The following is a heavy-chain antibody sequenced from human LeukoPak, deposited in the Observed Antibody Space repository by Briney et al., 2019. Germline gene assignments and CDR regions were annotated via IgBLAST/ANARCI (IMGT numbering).Heavy chain of an antibody. CDR1: GFTFSSYW. J-gene: IGHJ5*02. V-gene: IGHV3-7*01. D-gene: IGHD6-19*01. Sequence: PGGSLRLSCAASGFTFSSYWMSWVRQAPGKGLEWVANIKQDGSEKYYVDSVKGRFTISRDNAKNSLYLQMNSLRAEDTAVYYCARDIAVADWGFDPWGQGTLVTVSS. CDR3: ARDIAVADWGFDP. CDR2: IKQDGSEK.